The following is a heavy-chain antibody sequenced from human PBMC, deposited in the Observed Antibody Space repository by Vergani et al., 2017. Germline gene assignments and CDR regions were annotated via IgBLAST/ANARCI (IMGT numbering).Heavy chain of an antibody. CDR1: GFTFDDYA. D-gene: IGHD1-26*01. V-gene: IGHV3-9*01. J-gene: IGHJ3*02. Sequence: EVQLLESGGGLVQPGGSLRLSCAASGFTFDDYAMHWVRQAPGKGLEWVSGISWNSGSIGYADSVKGRFTISRDNAKNSLYLQMNSLRAEDTALYYCAKGRGGSSGSYGAFDIWGQGTMVTVSS. CDR3: AKGRGGSSGSYGAFDI. CDR2: ISWNSGSI.